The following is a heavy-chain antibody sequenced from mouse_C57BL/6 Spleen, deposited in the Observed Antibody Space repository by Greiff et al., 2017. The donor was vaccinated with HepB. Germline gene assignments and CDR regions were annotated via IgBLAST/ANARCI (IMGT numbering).Heavy chain of an antibody. Sequence: EVQLQQSGPELVKPGASVKISCKASGYSFTDYHMNWVKQSNGKSLEWIGVINPNYGTTSYNQKFKGKATLTVDQSSSTAYMQLNSLTSEDSAVYYWARRGFYDGSRDWYCDVWGTGTTVTVSS. V-gene: IGHV1-39*01. J-gene: IGHJ1*03. CDR2: INPNYGTT. CDR3: ARRGFYDGSRDWYCDV. CDR1: GYSFTDYH. D-gene: IGHD1-1*01.